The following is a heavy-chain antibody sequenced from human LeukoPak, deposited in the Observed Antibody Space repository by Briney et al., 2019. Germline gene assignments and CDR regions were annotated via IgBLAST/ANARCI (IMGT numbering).Heavy chain of an antibody. CDR2: IYTDGST. J-gene: IGHJ4*02. CDR1: GGSISSDY. D-gene: IGHD3-22*01. Sequence: SETLSLTCTVSGGSISSDYWSWIRQPPGRGLEWIGYIYTDGSTNYNPSLKSRVTISVDTSKNQFALKLSSVTAADTAVYYCAKSYYDYSTYYSYYFNLWGQGALVNVSS. V-gene: IGHV4-4*09. CDR3: AKSYYDYSTYYSYYFNL.